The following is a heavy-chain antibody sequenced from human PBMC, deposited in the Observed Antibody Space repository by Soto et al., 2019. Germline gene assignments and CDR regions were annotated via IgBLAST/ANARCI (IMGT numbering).Heavy chain of an antibody. CDR1: GFTFSSYS. V-gene: IGHV3-21*01. CDR2: ISSSSSYI. D-gene: IGHD3-3*01. Sequence: EVQLVESGGGLVKRGGSLRLSCAASGFTFSSYSMNWVRQAPGKGLEWVSSISSSSSYIYYADSVKGRFTISRDNAKNSLYLQMNSLRAEDTAVYYCARDSTVDFWSENYYYGMDVWGQGTTVTVSS. J-gene: IGHJ6*02. CDR3: ARDSTVDFWSENYYYGMDV.